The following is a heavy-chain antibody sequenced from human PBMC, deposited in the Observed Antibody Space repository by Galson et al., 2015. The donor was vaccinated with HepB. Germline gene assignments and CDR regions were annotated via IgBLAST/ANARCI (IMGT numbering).Heavy chain of an antibody. D-gene: IGHD6-13*01. J-gene: IGHJ4*02. CDR2: ISSNGGST. Sequence: SLRLSCAASGFTFSSYAMHWVRQAPGKGLEYVSAISSNGGSTYYADSVKGRFTISRDNSKNTLYPQMSSLRAEDTAVYYCVKDIYMAAAGTSSPFDYWGQGTLVTVSS. V-gene: IGHV3-64D*06. CDR1: GFTFSSYA. CDR3: VKDIYMAAAGTSSPFDY.